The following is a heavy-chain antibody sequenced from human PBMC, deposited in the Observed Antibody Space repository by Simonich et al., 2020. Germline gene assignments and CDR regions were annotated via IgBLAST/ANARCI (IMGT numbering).Heavy chain of an antibody. CDR2: IYYSGST. D-gene: IGHD5-12*01. V-gene: IGHV4-59*08. CDR3: ARHDRWLQFYFDY. Sequence: QVQLQESGPGLVKPSETLSLTCTVSGGSISSYYWSWIRQPPGKGLEWIGYIYYSGSTNYNPPIKSRVTKSVDTSKNQFSLKLSSVTAADTAVYYCARHDRWLQFYFDYWGQGTLVTVSS. CDR1: GGSISSYY. J-gene: IGHJ4*02.